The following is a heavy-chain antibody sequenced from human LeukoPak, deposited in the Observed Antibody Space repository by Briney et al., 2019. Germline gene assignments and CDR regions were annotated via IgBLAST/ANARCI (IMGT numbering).Heavy chain of an antibody. Sequence: GGSLRLSCAASGFTFSSYSMNWVRQAPGKGLEWVSSISRSSSYIYYADSVKGRFTISRDNAKNSLYLQMNGLRAEDTAVYYCARGQTPYYDFWSGYYSPYYYYYGMDVWGQGTTVTVSS. D-gene: IGHD3-3*01. CDR3: ARGQTPYYDFWSGYYSPYYYYYGMDV. J-gene: IGHJ6*02. CDR1: GFTFSSYS. V-gene: IGHV3-21*01. CDR2: ISRSSSYI.